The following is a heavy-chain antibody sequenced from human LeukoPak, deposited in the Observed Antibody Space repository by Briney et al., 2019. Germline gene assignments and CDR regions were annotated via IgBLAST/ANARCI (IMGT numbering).Heavy chain of an antibody. Sequence: SVKVSCKASGGTFSSYAFSWVRQAPGQGLEWMGRIIPILGIANYAQKFQGRVTITADKSTSTAYMELSSLRSEDTAVYYCARGGMTTVTTFWFDPWGQGTLVTVSS. CDR3: ARGGMTTVTTFWFDP. CDR2: IIPILGIA. J-gene: IGHJ5*02. D-gene: IGHD4-17*01. CDR1: GGTFSSYA. V-gene: IGHV1-69*04.